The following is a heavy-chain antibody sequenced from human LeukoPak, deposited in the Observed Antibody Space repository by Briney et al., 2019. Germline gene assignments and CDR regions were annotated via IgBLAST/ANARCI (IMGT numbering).Heavy chain of an antibody. V-gene: IGHV1-8*01. D-gene: IGHD3-22*01. CDR1: GYTFTSYD. Sequence: WASVKVSCKASGYTFTSYDINWVRQATGQGLEWMGWMNPNSGNTGYAQKFQGRVTMTRNTSISTAYMELSSLRSEDTAVYYCAREGDSDYYDSSGYDAFDIWGQGTMVTVSS. CDR3: AREGDSDYYDSSGYDAFDI. CDR2: MNPNSGNT. J-gene: IGHJ3*02.